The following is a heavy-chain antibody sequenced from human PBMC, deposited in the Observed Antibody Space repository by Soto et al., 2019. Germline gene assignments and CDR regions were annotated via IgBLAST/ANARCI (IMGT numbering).Heavy chain of an antibody. J-gene: IGHJ4*02. V-gene: IGHV3-23*01. CDR2: FDGSVGHT. CDR3: AKPPITIFGLANSFFDY. CDR1: GFSFSSYA. Sequence: GGSLRLSCAASGFSFSSYAVSWVRQAPGKGLEWVSVFDGSVGHTYYTNSVKGRFTISRDNSKNTLDLQMNSLRAEDTAVYYCAKPPITIFGLANSFFDYWGQGALVTVSS. D-gene: IGHD3-3*01.